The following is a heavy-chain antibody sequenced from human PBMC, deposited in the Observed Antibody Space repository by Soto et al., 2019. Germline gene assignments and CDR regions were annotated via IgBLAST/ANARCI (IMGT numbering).Heavy chain of an antibody. D-gene: IGHD3-9*01. CDR3: ARELPIAIWDYYYYCMDV. V-gene: IGHV3-33*01. CDR2: IWYDGSNK. Sequence: QVQLVESGGGVVQPGRSLRLSCAASGFTFSSYGMHWVRQAPGKGLEWVAVIWYDGSNKYYADSVKGRFTISRDNSKHTLYLQMNSLRAEDTAVYYCARELPIAIWDYYYYCMDVWGQGTTVTVSS. J-gene: IGHJ6*02. CDR1: GFTFSSYG.